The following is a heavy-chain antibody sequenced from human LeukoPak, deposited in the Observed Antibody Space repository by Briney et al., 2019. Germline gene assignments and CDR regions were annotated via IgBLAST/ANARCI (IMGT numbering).Heavy chain of an antibody. CDR2: INHSGST. V-gene: IGHV4-34*01. Sequence: KSSETLSLTCAVYGGSFSGYYWSWIRQPPGKGLEWIGEINHSGSTNYNPSLKSRVTISVDTSKNQFSLKLSSVTAADTAVYYCARSNFVTPMVRGGNYYYYGM. J-gene: IGHJ6*01. D-gene: IGHD3-10*01. CDR3: ARSNFVTPMVRGGNYYYYGM. CDR1: GGSFSGYY.